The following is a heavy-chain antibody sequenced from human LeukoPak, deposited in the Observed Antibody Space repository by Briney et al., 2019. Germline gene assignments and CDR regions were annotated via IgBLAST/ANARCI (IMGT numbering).Heavy chain of an antibody. CDR3: ARDFLYKSFDY. CDR2: IKSKTDGGTT. J-gene: IGHJ4*02. V-gene: IGHV3-15*01. D-gene: IGHD1-14*01. Sequence: GGSLRLSCAASGFTFSNAWMSWVRQAPGKGLEWVGRIKSKTDGGTTDYAAPVKGRFTISRDNSKNTLYLQMNSLRAEDTAVYYCARDFLYKSFDYWGQGTLVTVSS. CDR1: GFTFSNAW.